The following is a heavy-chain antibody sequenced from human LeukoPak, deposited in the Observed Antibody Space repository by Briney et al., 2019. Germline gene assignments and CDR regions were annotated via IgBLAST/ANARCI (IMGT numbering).Heavy chain of an antibody. CDR1: GFTFSSYG. J-gene: IGHJ4*02. D-gene: IGHD4-17*01. CDR3: ARWTTVTTGVDH. V-gene: IGHV3-30*03. Sequence: GGSLRLSCAASGFTFSSYGMHWVRQAPGKGLEWVAVISYDGSNKYYADSVKGRFTISRDNSKNTLYLQMNSLRAEDTAVYYCARWTTVTTGVDHWGQGTLVTVSS. CDR2: ISYDGSNK.